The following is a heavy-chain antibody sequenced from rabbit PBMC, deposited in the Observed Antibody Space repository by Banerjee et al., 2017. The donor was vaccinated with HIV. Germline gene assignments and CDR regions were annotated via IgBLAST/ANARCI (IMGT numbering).Heavy chain of an antibody. V-gene: IGHV1S40*01. D-gene: IGHD3-1*01. Sequence: QSLEESGGGLVKPGASLTLTCTASGFSFNSDYDMCWVRQAPGKGLEWIACTSGCTSGSSYSSIWAKGRFTISKTSSTTVTLQITSLTAADTATYFCARDTGSSFSTFGMDLLGPGTLVTVS. CDR3: ARDTGSSFSTFGMDL. J-gene: IGHJ6*01. CDR1: GFSFNSDYD. CDR2: TSGCTSGSS.